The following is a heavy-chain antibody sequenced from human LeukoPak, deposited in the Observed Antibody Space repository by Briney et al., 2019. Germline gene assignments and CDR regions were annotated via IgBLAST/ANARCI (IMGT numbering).Heavy chain of an antibody. Sequence: KPSETLSLTCTVSGASLTGSYWSWIRQLPGKGLDWIGFIYYTGSANYNPSIRSRVTVSLDTSKNQFSLKVTSVTAADTAVYSCARVRAGVFPAGWYFDVWGRGTLVTVSS. CDR3: ARVRAGVFPAGWYFDV. J-gene: IGHJ2*01. CDR2: IYYTGSA. CDR1: GASLTGSY. V-gene: IGHV4-59*01. D-gene: IGHD6-19*01.